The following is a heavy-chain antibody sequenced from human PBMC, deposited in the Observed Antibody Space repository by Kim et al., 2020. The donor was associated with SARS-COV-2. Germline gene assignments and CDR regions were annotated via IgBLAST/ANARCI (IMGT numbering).Heavy chain of an antibody. CDR2: IYYSGST. Sequence: SETLSLTCTVSGGSISSGGYYWSWLRQHPGKGLEWIGYIYYSGSTYYNPSLKSRVTISVDTSKNQFSLKLSSVTAADTAVYYCARDGYYDSSGYWRRGAFDIWGQGTMVTVSS. D-gene: IGHD3-22*01. CDR1: GGSISSGGYY. J-gene: IGHJ3*02. CDR3: ARDGYYDSSGYWRRGAFDI. V-gene: IGHV4-31*03.